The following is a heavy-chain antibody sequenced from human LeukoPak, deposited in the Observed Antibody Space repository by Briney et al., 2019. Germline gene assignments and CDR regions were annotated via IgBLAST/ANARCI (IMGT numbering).Heavy chain of an antibody. Sequence: GRSLRLSCAASGFPFSSYAMHWVRQAPGKGLEWVAFVYYDGNNKYYAASVKGRFTISRDNSRNSLYVQMNSLRTEDTAVYYCVKDQAQVYGYFDSWGLGTLVTVSS. V-gene: IGHV3-30*04. J-gene: IGHJ4*02. D-gene: IGHD6-6*01. CDR2: VYYDGNNK. CDR1: GFPFSSYA. CDR3: VKDQAQVYGYFDS.